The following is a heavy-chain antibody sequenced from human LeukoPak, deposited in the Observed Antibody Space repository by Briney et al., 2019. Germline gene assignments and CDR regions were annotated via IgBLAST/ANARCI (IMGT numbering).Heavy chain of an antibody. J-gene: IGHJ4*02. CDR3: AKLILGDRSLFDY. Sequence: AGSLSLSCVASGFTFSSHAMSWVRQAPGKGLEWVSTISGSGDSTYYADSVKGRFTISRDNSKNTLYLQMSSLRADDTAMYYCAKLILGDRSLFDYRGQGTLVTVSS. V-gene: IGHV3-23*01. CDR2: ISGSGDST. CDR1: GFTFSSHA. D-gene: IGHD3-10*01.